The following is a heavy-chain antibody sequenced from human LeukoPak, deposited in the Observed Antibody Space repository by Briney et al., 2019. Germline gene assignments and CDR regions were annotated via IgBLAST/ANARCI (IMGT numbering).Heavy chain of an antibody. J-gene: IGHJ4*02. Sequence: SETLSLTCTVSGGSISSSYWSWIRQPPGKGLEWIGYIYYSGSTNYNPSLKSRVTISVDTSKNQFSLKLSSVTAADTAVYYCASSRKYYYDSSSPVRRRFWNYWGQGTLVTVSS. D-gene: IGHD3-22*01. CDR1: GGSISSSY. CDR2: IYYSGST. V-gene: IGHV4-59*01. CDR3: ASSRKYYYDSSSPVRRRFWNY.